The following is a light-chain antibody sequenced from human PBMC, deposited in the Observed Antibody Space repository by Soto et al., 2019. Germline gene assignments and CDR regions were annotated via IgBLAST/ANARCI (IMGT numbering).Light chain of an antibody. Sequence: IVLTQSPAALSLSPGERVTLSCRASQGIGSTLAWYQQKPGQTPRLLIYDSSTRAIGIPTRFSGSRSGTEFTLTINGLQSEDFAVYSCQRYNNWPLTFGGGTKVDIK. CDR3: QRYNNWPLT. CDR2: DSS. CDR1: QGIGST. J-gene: IGKJ4*01. V-gene: IGKV3-15*01.